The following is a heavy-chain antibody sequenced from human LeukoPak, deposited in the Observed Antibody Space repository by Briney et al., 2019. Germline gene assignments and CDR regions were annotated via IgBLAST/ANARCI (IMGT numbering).Heavy chain of an antibody. CDR2: FDPEDGET. D-gene: IGHD3-10*01. CDR3: ATSPHVLLWFGESLY. J-gene: IGHJ4*02. V-gene: IGHV1-24*01. Sequence: GASVKVSCKVSGYTLTELSMHWVRQAPGKGLEWMGGFDPEDGETIYAQKFQGRVTMTEDTSTDTAYMELSSLRSEDTAVYYCATSPHVLLWFGESLYWGQGTLLPSPQ. CDR1: GYTLTELS.